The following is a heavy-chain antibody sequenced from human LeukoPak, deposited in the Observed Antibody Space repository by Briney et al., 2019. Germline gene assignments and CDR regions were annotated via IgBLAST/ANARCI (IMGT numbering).Heavy chain of an antibody. Sequence: GGSLRLSCAASGFTVSSNYMSWVRQAPGKGLEWVSVIYSGGSTYYADSVKGRFTISRDNSKNTLYLQMNSLRAEDTAVYYCAKDLGVSSPRLIDYWGQGTLVTVSS. D-gene: IGHD6-6*01. V-gene: IGHV3-53*01. CDR2: IYSGGST. CDR3: AKDLGVSSPRLIDY. J-gene: IGHJ4*02. CDR1: GFTVSSNY.